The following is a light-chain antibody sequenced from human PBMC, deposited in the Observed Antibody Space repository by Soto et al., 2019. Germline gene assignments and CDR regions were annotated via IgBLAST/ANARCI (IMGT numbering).Light chain of an antibody. CDR3: QQYGSSQLT. J-gene: IGKJ4*01. Sequence: IVLTQSPATLSLSPGKRATLSCRASQNISNYLIWYQQKPGQAPRLLIYDASNRATGIPARFSGSGSGTDFTLIIDRLEAEDFAVYFCQQYGSSQLTFGGGTKVAIK. V-gene: IGKV3-11*01. CDR2: DAS. CDR1: QNISNY.